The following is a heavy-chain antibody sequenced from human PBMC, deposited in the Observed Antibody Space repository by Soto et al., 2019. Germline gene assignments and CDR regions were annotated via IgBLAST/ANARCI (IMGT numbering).Heavy chain of an antibody. CDR1: GGSISSGGYY. J-gene: IGHJ5*02. CDR3: ARYRKVRGKFDP. V-gene: IGHV4-31*03. Sequence: LSLTCTVSGGSISSGGYYWSWIRQHPGKGLEWIGYIYYSGSTYYNPSLKSRVTISVDTSKNQFSLKLSSVTAADTAVYYCARYRKVRGKFDPWGQGTLVTVSS. CDR2: IYYSGST. D-gene: IGHD3-10*01.